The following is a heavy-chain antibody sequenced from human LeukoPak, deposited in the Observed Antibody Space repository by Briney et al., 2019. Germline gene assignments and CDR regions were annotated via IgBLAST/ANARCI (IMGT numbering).Heavy chain of an antibody. CDR3: ARGITMVRGVILFY. CDR2: MNPNSGNT. D-gene: IGHD3-10*01. V-gene: IGHV1-8*02. CDR1: GYTFTSYG. Sequence: ASVKVSCKASGYTFTSYGISWVRQAPGQGLEWMGWMNPNSGNTGYAQKFQGRVTMTRNTSISTAYMELSSLRSEDTAVYYCARGITMVRGVILFYWGQGTLVTVSS. J-gene: IGHJ4*02.